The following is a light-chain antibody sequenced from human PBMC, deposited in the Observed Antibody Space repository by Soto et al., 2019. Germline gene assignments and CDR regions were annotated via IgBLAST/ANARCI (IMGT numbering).Light chain of an antibody. J-gene: IGLJ2*01. CDR1: SSDIGGYNY. Sequence: QSALTQPRSVSGSPGQSVTISCTGTSSDIGGYNYVSWYQQHPGKAPKFTIYDVYKRPSGVPDRFSGSKSGYTASLTISGLQADDEADYYCCSYAGGYNVAFGGGTKLTVL. V-gene: IGLV2-11*01. CDR3: CSYAGGYNVA. CDR2: DVY.